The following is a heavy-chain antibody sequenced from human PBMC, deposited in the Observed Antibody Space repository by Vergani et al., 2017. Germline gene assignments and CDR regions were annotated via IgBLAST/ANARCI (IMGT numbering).Heavy chain of an antibody. Sequence: VPLVQSGAEVRKPGASVTVSCTASGYLFKNYYIHWLRQAPGQAFEWMGILNPTTGHTTSAQKFMGRVDMTRDPSTDTSTRTVQMTLSSLRSEDTAVYYCARSIGYCAGATCRAYYFDHLGQGTRVTVSS. CDR3: ARSIGYCAGATCRAYYFDH. CDR1: GYLFKNYY. V-gene: IGHV1-46*02. CDR2: LNPTTGHT. J-gene: IGHJ5*02. D-gene: IGHD2-21*01.